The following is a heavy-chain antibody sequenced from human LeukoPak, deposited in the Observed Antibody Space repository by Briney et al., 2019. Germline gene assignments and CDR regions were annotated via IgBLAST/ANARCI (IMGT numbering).Heavy chain of an antibody. V-gene: IGHV4-4*07. CDR2: IYTSGGT. CDR3: ARDTRSYSSVFFDP. D-gene: IGHD6-25*01. CDR1: GGSISNYY. J-gene: IGHJ5*02. Sequence: SETLSLTCTVSGGSISNYYWTWIRQPAGKGLEWIGRIYTSGGTNYNPSLRSRVTMSVDTSKNQFSLKLSSVTAADTAVYYCARDTRSYSSVFFDPWGQGTLVTVSS.